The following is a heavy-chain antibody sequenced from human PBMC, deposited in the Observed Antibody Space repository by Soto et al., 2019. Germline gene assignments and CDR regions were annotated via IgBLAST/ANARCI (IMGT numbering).Heavy chain of an antibody. Sequence: QVQLVQSGAEVKKPGSSVKVSCKASGGTFSSYAISWVRQAPGQGLEWMGGFIPIFGTANYAQKFQGRVTITADESTSTAYMELSSLRSEDTAVYYCARVAPAYYDFWSGYSPAYWGQGTLVTVSS. D-gene: IGHD3-3*01. CDR2: FIPIFGTA. CDR1: GGTFSSYA. V-gene: IGHV1-69*01. CDR3: ARVAPAYYDFWSGYSPAY. J-gene: IGHJ4*02.